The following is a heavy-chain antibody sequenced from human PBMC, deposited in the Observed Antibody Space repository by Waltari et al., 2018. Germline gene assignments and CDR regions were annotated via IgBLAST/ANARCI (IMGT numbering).Heavy chain of an antibody. CDR3: ARDATMYSSGFDY. V-gene: IGHV3-33*01. Sequence: WVRQAPGKGLEWVAVIWYDGSNKYYADSVKGRFTISRDNSKNTLYLQMNSLRAEDTAVYYCARDATMYSSGFDYWGQGTLVTVSS. CDR2: IWYDGSNK. J-gene: IGHJ4*02. D-gene: IGHD6-19*01.